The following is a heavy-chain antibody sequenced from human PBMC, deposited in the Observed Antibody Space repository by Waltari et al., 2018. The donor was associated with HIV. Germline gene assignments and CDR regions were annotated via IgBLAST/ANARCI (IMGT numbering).Heavy chain of an antibody. Sequence: EVQLVESGGGLVQPGGSLRRSCAASGFTFSSYWMSWVRQAPGKGLEWVANIKHDGSEKYYVGSVKGRFTISRDNAKSSLYLQMNSLRAEDTAVYYCARGDNWNSNWFDPWGQGTLVTVSS. J-gene: IGHJ5*02. V-gene: IGHV3-7*01. CDR2: IKHDGSEK. CDR1: GFTFSSYW. D-gene: IGHD1-7*01. CDR3: ARGDNWNSNWFDP.